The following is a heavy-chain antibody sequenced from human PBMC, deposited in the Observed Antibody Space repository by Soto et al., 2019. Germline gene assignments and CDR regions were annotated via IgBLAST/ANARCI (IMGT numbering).Heavy chain of an antibody. D-gene: IGHD2-8*01. CDR1: GFTFRSYG. Sequence: QVQLVESGGGVVQPGRSVRLSCAASGFTFRSYGMHWVRQAPGKGLEWVAVIWYDGSNKYYADSVKGRFTISRDNSKNTLYLQMNSLRAEDTALYYCARDPLYASSNYFYGMDVWGQGTTVTVSS. CDR2: IWYDGSNK. V-gene: IGHV3-33*01. J-gene: IGHJ6*02. CDR3: ARDPLYASSNYFYGMDV.